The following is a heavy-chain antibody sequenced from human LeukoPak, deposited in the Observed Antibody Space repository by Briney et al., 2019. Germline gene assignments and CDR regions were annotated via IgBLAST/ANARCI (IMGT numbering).Heavy chain of an antibody. CDR2: INHSGST. CDR3: AGVRCSGGSSYYYYYYYMDV. Sequence: SETLSLTCGVYGGSFSGYFWSWIRQPPGKGLEWIGEINHSGSTNYNPSLKTRVTISVDTSKNQFSLKLRFVTAADTAVYYCAGVRCSGGSSYYYYYYYMDVWGKGTTVTVSS. CDR1: GGSFSGYF. V-gene: IGHV4-34*01. J-gene: IGHJ6*03. D-gene: IGHD2-15*01.